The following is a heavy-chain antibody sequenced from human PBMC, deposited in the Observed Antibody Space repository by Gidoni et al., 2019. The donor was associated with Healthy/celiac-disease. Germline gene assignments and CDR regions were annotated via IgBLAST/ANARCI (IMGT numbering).Heavy chain of an antibody. D-gene: IGHD2-15*01. J-gene: IGHJ5*02. Sequence: QVQLVQSGAEGQKPGASVKVPCKVSGYTSTELSMHWVRQAPGKGLDGMGGFDPEDSETIYAQKFQSRVTMTENTSTDTAYMELSSLRSEDTAVYYCATVSVGAATSNWFDPWGQGTLVTVSS. CDR3: ATVSVGAATSNWFDP. CDR1: GYTSTELS. CDR2: FDPEDSET. V-gene: IGHV1-24*01.